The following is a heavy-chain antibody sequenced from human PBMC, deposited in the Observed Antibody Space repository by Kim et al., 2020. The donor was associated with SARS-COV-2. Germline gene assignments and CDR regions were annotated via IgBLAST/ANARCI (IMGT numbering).Heavy chain of an antibody. J-gene: IGHJ4*02. CDR3: ARTARLLYPVRETVTTPFDY. V-gene: IGHV4-34*01. CDR2: INHSGST. Sequence: SETLSLTCAVYGGSFSGYYWSWIRQPPGKGLEWIGEINHSGSTNYNPSLKSRVTISVDTSKNQFSLKLSSVTAADTAVYYCARTARLLYPVRETVTTPFDYWGQGTLVTVSS. D-gene: IGHD4-17*01. CDR1: GGSFSGYY.